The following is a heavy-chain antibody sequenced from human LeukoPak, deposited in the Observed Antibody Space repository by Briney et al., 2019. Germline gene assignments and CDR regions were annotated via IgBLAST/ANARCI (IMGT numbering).Heavy chain of an antibody. CDR2: IYHSGST. Sequence: SETLSLTCTVSGYSISSGYYWGWIRQPPGKGLEWIGSIYHSGSTYYNPSLKSRVTISVDTSKNQFSLKLSSVTAADTAVYYCASLLWFGELYDYWGQGTLVTVSS. V-gene: IGHV4-38-2*02. CDR1: GYSISSGYY. D-gene: IGHD3-10*01. CDR3: ASLLWFGELYDY. J-gene: IGHJ4*02.